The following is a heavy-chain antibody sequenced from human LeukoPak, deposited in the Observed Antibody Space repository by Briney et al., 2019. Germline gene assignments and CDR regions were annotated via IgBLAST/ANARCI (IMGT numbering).Heavy chain of an antibody. V-gene: IGHV3-30*02. D-gene: IGHD6-13*01. Sequence: GGSLRLSCVASGFTFSNSAMNWVRQAPGKGLEWVAFIRYDGSNKYYADSVKGRFTISRDNSKNTLYLQMNSLRAEDTAVYYCAKDHGIAAAEADYWGQGTLVTVSS. J-gene: IGHJ4*02. CDR3: AKDHGIAAAEADY. CDR2: IRYDGSNK. CDR1: GFTFSNSA.